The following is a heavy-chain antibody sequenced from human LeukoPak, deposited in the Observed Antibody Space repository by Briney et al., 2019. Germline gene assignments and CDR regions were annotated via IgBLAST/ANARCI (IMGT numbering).Heavy chain of an antibody. Sequence: ASVKLSCKASGYTFTSYGISWVRQAPGQGLEWMGWIGAYNGNTNYAQKLQGRVTMTTDTSTSTAYMELRSLRSDDTAVYYCARDRGVTAITDAFDIWSQGTMVTVSS. J-gene: IGHJ3*02. V-gene: IGHV1-18*01. CDR3: ARDRGVTAITDAFDI. D-gene: IGHD2-21*02. CDR2: IGAYNGNT. CDR1: GYTFTSYG.